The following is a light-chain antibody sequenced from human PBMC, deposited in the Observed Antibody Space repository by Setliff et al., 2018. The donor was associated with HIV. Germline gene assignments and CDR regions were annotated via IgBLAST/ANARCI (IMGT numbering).Light chain of an antibody. CDR2: DVN. V-gene: IGLV2-14*01. CDR1: STDIGGYDY. Sequence: QSVLTQPASVSGSPGQSITISCTGTSTDIGGYDYVSWYQHHTGKAPKLIIYDVNNRPSGVSDRFPGSKSGNTASLTISGLQADDEALYYCSSYTSSGSVFGGGTKVTVL. J-gene: IGLJ2*01. CDR3: SSYTSSGSV.